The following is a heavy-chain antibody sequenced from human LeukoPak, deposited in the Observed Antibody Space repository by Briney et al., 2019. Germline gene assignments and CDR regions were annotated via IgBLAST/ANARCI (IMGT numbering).Heavy chain of an antibody. CDR2: TSASGGRT. V-gene: IGHV3-23*01. Sequence: GGSLRLSCTASEFSFLSYGMTWVRQAPGKGLEWVSATSASGGRTYYADSVKVRFTISRDNSKNTLYLELNSLTAGDKAVYYCAKGASGWYRWAFDQWGQGTLVTVSS. J-gene: IGHJ4*02. D-gene: IGHD6-19*01. CDR3: AKGASGWYRWAFDQ. CDR1: EFSFLSYG.